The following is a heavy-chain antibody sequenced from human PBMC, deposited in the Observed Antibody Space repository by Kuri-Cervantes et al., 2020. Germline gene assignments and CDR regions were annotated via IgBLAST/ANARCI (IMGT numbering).Heavy chain of an antibody. Sequence: SETLSLTCTVSGGSVSSGSYYWSWIRQPPGKGLEWIGYIYYSGSTNYNPSLKSRVTISVDTSKNQFSLKLSSVTAADTAVYYCARGGDYYDSSGPTDTNWFDPWGQGTLVTVSS. J-gene: IGHJ5*02. CDR2: IYYSGST. V-gene: IGHV4-61*01. D-gene: IGHD3-22*01. CDR1: GGSVSSGSYY. CDR3: ARGGDYYDSSGPTDTNWFDP.